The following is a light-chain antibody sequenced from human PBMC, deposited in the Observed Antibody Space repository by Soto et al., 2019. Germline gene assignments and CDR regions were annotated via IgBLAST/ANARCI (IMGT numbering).Light chain of an antibody. V-gene: IGKV1-12*01. CDR3: QQANSFPIT. J-gene: IGKJ5*01. CDR1: QGISSW. Sequence: DIQMTQSPSSVPASVGGRVTITRRASQGISSWLAWYQHKTGKPPKILIYAASSLQSGVPSRFRGSGSGTDFTLTISSLQPEDFSTYYCQQANSFPITFGQGTRLEIK. CDR2: AAS.